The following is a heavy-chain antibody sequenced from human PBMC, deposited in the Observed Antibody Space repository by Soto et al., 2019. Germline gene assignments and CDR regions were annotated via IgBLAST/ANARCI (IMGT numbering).Heavy chain of an antibody. CDR3: ATVTTRSPFDY. D-gene: IGHD4-17*01. J-gene: IGHJ4*02. CDR2: ISYDGSNK. V-gene: IGHV3-30*03. Sequence: QVQLVESGGGVVQPGRSLRLSCAASGFTFSSYGMHWVRQAPGKGLEWVAVISYDGSNKYYADSVKGRFTISRDNSKNTRYLKMNSLRAEDTAVYYCATVTTRSPFDYWGQGTLVTVSS. CDR1: GFTFSSYG.